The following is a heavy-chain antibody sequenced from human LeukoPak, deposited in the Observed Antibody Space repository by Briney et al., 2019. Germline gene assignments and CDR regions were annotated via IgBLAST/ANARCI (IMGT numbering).Heavy chain of an antibody. V-gene: IGHV3-23*01. D-gene: IGHD4-17*01. CDR3: AKAGFSVTTDFDY. Sequence: GGSLRLSCAASGFTFSSYGMSWVRQAPGKGLEWVSASGSGGSTYYADSVKGRFTTSRDNSKNTLYLQMNSLRAEDTAVYYCAKAGFSVTTDFDYWGQGTLVTVSS. J-gene: IGHJ4*02. CDR1: GFTFSSYG. CDR2: SGSGGST.